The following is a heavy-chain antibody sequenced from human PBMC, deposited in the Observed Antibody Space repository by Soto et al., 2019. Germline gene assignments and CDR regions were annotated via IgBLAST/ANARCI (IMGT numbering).Heavy chain of an antibody. D-gene: IGHD3-10*01. CDR3: AKMSYGSGSYPLLDY. CDR2: VSDSGGST. Sequence: GGSLRLSCAASGCTFSSYAMSWVRQAPGKGLEWVSGVSDSGGSTNYADSVKGRFTISRDNSKNTLYLQMNSLRAADTAVYYCAKMSYGSGSYPLLDYWGQGTLVTVSS. CDR1: GCTFSSYA. J-gene: IGHJ4*02. V-gene: IGHV3-23*01.